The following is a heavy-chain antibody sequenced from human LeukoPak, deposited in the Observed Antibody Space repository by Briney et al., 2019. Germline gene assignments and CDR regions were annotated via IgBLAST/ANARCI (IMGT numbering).Heavy chain of an antibody. CDR2: IIPILGIA. CDR1: GGTFSSYA. CDR3: ATSIAARPFDY. Sequence: ASVKVSCKASGGTFSSYAISWVRQAPGQGLEWMGRIIPILGIANYAQKLQGRVTMTTDTSTSTAYMELRSLRSDDTAVYYCATSIAARPFDYWGQGTLVTVSS. D-gene: IGHD6-6*01. J-gene: IGHJ4*02. V-gene: IGHV1-69*04.